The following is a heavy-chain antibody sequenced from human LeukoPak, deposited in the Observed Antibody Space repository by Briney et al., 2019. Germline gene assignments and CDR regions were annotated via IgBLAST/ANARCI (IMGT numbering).Heavy chain of an antibody. CDR3: VRAHNWNFGY. J-gene: IGHJ4*02. CDR2: TYYRSKWYN. D-gene: IGHD1-7*01. V-gene: IGHV6-1*01. Sequence: HSQTLSLTCAISGDSVSSDSAGWNWIRQSPSRGLEWLGRTYYRSKWYNDYATSVKSRITINPDTSKNQFSLQLNSVAPEDTAIYYCVRAHNWNFGYWGQGTLVTVSS. CDR1: GDSVSSDSAG.